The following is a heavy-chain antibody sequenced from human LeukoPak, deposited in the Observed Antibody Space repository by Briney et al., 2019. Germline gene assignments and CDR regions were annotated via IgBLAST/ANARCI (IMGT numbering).Heavy chain of an antibody. CDR3: AKSPSPAARLRLGELSFSDYYYYGMDV. CDR1: GFTFSRSG. D-gene: IGHD3-16*02. V-gene: IGHV3-30*02. Sequence: GGSLRLSCAASGFTFSRSGMHWVRQAPGKGMQWVAAIWHDGSAKYYEDSVKGRFTISRDNSKNTLYLQMNSLRAEDTAVYYCAKSPSPAARLRLGELSFSDYYYYGMDVWGQGTTVTVSS. CDR2: IWHDGSAK. J-gene: IGHJ6*02.